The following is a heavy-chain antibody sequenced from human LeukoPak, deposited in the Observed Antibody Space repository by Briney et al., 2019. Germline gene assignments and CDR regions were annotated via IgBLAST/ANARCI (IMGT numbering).Heavy chain of an antibody. J-gene: IGHJ4*02. CDR2: ISGSGGST. D-gene: IGHD3-9*01. CDR1: GFTFSSYA. Sequence: GGSLRLSCAASGFTFSSYAMSWVRQAPGKGLEWVSAISGSGGSTYYADSVKGRFTISRDNSKNTLYLQMNSLRAEDTAVYYCARRRKGLRYFDWLPLGYWGQGTLVTVSS. CDR3: ARRRKGLRYFDWLPLGY. V-gene: IGHV3-23*01.